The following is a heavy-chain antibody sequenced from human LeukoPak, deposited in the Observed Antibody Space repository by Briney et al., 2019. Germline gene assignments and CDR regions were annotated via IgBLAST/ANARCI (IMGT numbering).Heavy chain of an antibody. CDR1: GYTFTRYY. Sequence: ASVKVSCKSSGYTFTRYYMHWVRQAPGQGLEWMGWINPNSGGTNCAQKFQGRVTMTRDTSISTAYMELSRLRTDDPAVYYCARDHIGSAAASTWSRGIHYGMDGWGQGSTVTVSS. CDR3: ARDHIGSAAASTWSRGIHYGMDG. D-gene: IGHD6-13*01. CDR2: INPNSGGT. V-gene: IGHV1-2*02. J-gene: IGHJ6*01.